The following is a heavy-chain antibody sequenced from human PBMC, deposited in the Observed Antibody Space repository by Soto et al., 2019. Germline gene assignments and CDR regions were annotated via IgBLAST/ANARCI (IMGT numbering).Heavy chain of an antibody. CDR3: AKIYDYSNYREGIDY. J-gene: IGHJ4*02. Sequence: GGSLRLSCAASGFTFSSYAMSWVRQAPGKGLEWVSAISGSGGSTYYADSVKGRFTISRDNSKNTLYLQMNSLRAEDTAVYYCAKIYDYSNYREGIDYWGQGTLVTVSS. V-gene: IGHV3-23*01. D-gene: IGHD4-4*01. CDR1: GFTFSSYA. CDR2: ISGSGGST.